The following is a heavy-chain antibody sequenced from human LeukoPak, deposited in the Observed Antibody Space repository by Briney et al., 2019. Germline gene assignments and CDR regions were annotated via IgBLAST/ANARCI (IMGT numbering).Heavy chain of an antibody. V-gene: IGHV4-39*02. J-gene: IGHJ4*02. Sequence: PSETLSLTCTVSGGSISSNTYYWSWIRQPPGKGLEWIGSIRYSGRTYYKPSLKSRVTLSVDTSKNQLLLNLRFVTAADTAMYYCAREFNGSPDYLGQGTLVTVSS. CDR2: IRYSGRT. CDR1: GGSISSNTYY. CDR3: AREFNGSPDY. D-gene: IGHD6-25*01.